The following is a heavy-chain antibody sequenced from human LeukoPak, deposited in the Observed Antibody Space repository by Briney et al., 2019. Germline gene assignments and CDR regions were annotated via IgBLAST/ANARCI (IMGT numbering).Heavy chain of an antibody. J-gene: IGHJ3*02. V-gene: IGHV4-39*07. D-gene: IGHD1-26*01. Sequence: SETLSPTCTVSGGSISSSSYYWGWIRQPPGKRLEWIGSIYYSGSTYYNPSLKSRVTISVDTSKNQFSLKLSSVTAADTAVYYCARVMYSGTTDSKWYDAFDIWGQGTMVTVSS. CDR2: IYYSGST. CDR3: ARVMYSGTTDSKWYDAFDI. CDR1: GGSISSSSYY.